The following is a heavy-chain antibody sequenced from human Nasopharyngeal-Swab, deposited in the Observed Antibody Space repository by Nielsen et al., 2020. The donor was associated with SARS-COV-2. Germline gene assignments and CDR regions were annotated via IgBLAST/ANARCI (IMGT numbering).Heavy chain of an antibody. CDR1: GFTFNNYN. CDR2: ISSSSSYI. J-gene: IGHJ6*02. D-gene: IGHD3-3*01. Sequence: GGSLSISCAASGFTFNNYNFNWVRQAPGKGLEWVSSISSSSSYIYYADSVKGRFTISRDNAKNSLYLQMNSLRAEDTAVYYCARDGLDYDFWSAYFMDVWGQGTTVTVSS. V-gene: IGHV3-21*01. CDR3: ARDGLDYDFWSAYFMDV.